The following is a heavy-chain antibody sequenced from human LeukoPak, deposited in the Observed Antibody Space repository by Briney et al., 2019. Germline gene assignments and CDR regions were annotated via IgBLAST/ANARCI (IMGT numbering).Heavy chain of an antibody. J-gene: IGHJ6*03. V-gene: IGHV3-23*01. CDR1: GFTFSSYA. CDR3: AKWGATVTPDYYYYYMDV. D-gene: IGHD4-17*01. CDR2: ISGSGGST. Sequence: PGRSLRLSCAASGFTFSSYAMSWVRQAPGKGLEWVSAISGSGGSTYYADSVKGRFTISRDNSKNTLYLQMNSLRAEDTAVYYCAKWGATVTPDYYYYYMDVWGKGTTVTVSS.